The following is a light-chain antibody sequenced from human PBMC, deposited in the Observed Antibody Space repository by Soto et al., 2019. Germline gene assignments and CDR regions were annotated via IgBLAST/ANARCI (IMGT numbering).Light chain of an antibody. J-gene: IGLJ2*01. Sequence: QSALTQPRSVSGSPGQSVTISCTGTISDVGGYNYVSWYQHHPGKAPKLIVYGVTYRPSGIPDRISGSKSCSTASLTISGLQAEDEADYDCCSYAGRSVIFGGGTKLTVL. CDR1: ISDVGGYNY. V-gene: IGLV2-11*01. CDR2: GVT. CDR3: CSYAGRSVI.